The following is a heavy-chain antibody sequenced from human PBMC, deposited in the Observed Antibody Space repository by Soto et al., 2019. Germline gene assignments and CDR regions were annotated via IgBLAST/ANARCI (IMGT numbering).Heavy chain of an antibody. V-gene: IGHV1-8*01. D-gene: IGHD5-12*01. CDR3: ARVARCGFDYYYIDV. J-gene: IGHJ6*03. Sequence: QVQLVQSGAEVKKPGASVKVSCKASGYTFTSYDINWVRQATGQGLEWMGWMNPNSGNTGYAQKFQGRVTMTSSTSISTAYMELSSLRSEDADVYYGARVARCGFDYYYIDVWGKGTAVTVSS. CDR2: MNPNSGNT. CDR1: GYTFTSYD.